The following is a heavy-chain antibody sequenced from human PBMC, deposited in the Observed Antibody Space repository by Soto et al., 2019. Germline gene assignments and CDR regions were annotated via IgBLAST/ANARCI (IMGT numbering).Heavy chain of an antibody. Sequence: PGGSLRLSCAASGFTFSSYAMSWVRQAPGKGLEWVSAISGSGGSTYYADSVKGRFTISRDNSKNTLYLQMNSLRAEDTAVYYCAKSLSYGSGSYYPFDPWGQGTLVTVSS. CDR3: AKSLSYGSGSYYPFDP. J-gene: IGHJ5*02. V-gene: IGHV3-23*01. CDR1: GFTFSSYA. CDR2: ISGSGGST. D-gene: IGHD3-10*01.